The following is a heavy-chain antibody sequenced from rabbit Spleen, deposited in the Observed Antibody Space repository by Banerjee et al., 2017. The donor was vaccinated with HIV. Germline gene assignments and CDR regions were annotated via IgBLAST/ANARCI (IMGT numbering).Heavy chain of an antibody. CDR1: GFSFSSSDY. CDR2: IVGGSSDFT. J-gene: IGHJ4*01. Sequence: QEQLVESGGGLVKPGASLTLTCTASGFSFSSSDYMCWVRQAPGKGLEWISCIVGGSSDFTYSATWAKGRFTISKTSSTTVTLQMTSLTAADTATYFCAREKSGIVGYDLWGPGTLVTVS. CDR3: AREKSGIVGYDL. D-gene: IGHD6-1*01. V-gene: IGHV1S45*01.